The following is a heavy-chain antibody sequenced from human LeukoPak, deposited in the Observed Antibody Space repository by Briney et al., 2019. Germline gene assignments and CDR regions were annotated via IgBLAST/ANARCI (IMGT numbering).Heavy chain of an antibody. CDR3: ARQTSHFTMGSFVY. D-gene: IGHD3-10*01. V-gene: IGHV4-59*01. J-gene: IGHJ4*02. CDR1: GGSISSYY. CDR2: VYYSGST. Sequence: PSVTLSLTCTVSGGSISSYYWSWIRQPPGKGLEWIGVYYSGSTKYNPSLKSRATVSIATSKNQLSLKLSSVAAADTAMYYCARQTSHFTMGSFVYWGQGNLVTVSS.